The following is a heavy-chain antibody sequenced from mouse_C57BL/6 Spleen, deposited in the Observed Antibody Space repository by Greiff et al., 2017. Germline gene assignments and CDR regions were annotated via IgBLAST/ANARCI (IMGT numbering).Heavy chain of an antibody. J-gene: IGHJ2*01. CDR3: ARHEDRGAIYYDYEGFDY. Sequence: QVQLQQSGAELVKPGASVKLSCKASGYTFTEYTIHWVKQRSGQGLEWIGWFYPGSGSIKYNEKFKDKATLTADKSSSTVYMELSRLTSEDSAVYFCARHEDRGAIYYDYEGFDYWGQGTTLTVSS. V-gene: IGHV1-62-2*01. CDR2: FYPGSGSI. D-gene: IGHD2-4*01. CDR1: GYTFTEYT.